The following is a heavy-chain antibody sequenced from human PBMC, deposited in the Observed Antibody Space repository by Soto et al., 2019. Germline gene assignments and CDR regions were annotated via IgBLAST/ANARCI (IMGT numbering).Heavy chain of an antibody. CDR3: ARAGGGGKDDWFDP. CDR2: IYYSGST. Sequence: SETLSLTCTVSGGSISSSSYYWGWIRQPPGKGLEWIGSIYYSGSTYYNPSIKRRVTISVDTSKNQFSLKLSSMTAADTALYYCARAGGGGKDDWFDPWGQGTLVTVSS. D-gene: IGHD2-15*01. V-gene: IGHV4-39*07. J-gene: IGHJ5*02. CDR1: GGSISSSSYY.